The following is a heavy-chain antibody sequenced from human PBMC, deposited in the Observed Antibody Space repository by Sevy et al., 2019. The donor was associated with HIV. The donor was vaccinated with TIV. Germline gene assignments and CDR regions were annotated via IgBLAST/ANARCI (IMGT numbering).Heavy chain of an antibody. J-gene: IGHJ4*02. CDR3: ATTKVRTYVVRFLEWFY. CDR1: GHTLSALS. Sequence: ASVKVSCKVSGHTLSALSMHWVRQTPGKGLEWMGGFDPEDGKTVYSQKFQGRVTMTEDTSTDTGYMELSSLRSEDTAVYYCATTKVRTYVVRFLEWFYWGQGTLVTVSS. D-gene: IGHD3-3*01. V-gene: IGHV1-24*01. CDR2: FDPEDGKT.